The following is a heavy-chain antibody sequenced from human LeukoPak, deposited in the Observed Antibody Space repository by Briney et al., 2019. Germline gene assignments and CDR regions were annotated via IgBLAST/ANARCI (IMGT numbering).Heavy chain of an antibody. CDR1: GGSFSGYY. V-gene: IGHV4-34*01. D-gene: IGHD3-22*01. J-gene: IGHJ4*02. CDR3: ARGYYDSSGYRQVSLDY. CDR2: INHSGST. Sequence: SETLSLTCAVYGGSFSGYYWSWIRQPPGKGLKWIGEINHSGSTNYNPSLKSRVTISVDTSKNQFSLKLSSVTAADTAVYYCARGYYDSSGYRQVSLDYWGQGTLVTVSS.